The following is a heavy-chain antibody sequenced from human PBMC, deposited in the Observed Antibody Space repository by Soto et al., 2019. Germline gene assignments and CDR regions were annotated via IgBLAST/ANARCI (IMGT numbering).Heavy chain of an antibody. V-gene: IGHV6-1*01. Sequence: SPTLSLTWAISGDSVSSTSTAWSGIRQSPSRGLEWLGRTYYRSNWYTDYAASVKSRLTISPDTSKNQSSHQMNSVTPEYTAVYYCARGAYYGGGVWGLETLVTVSS. J-gene: IGHJ4*02. CDR2: TYYRSNWYT. CDR1: GDSVSSTSTA. D-gene: IGHD4-17*01. CDR3: ARGAYYGGGV.